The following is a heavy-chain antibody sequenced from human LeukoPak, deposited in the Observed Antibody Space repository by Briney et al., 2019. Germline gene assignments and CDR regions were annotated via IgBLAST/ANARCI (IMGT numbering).Heavy chain of an antibody. CDR2: INPNSGGT. V-gene: IGHV1-2*02. D-gene: IGHD3-16*02. CDR1: GYTFTGYY. CDR3: ARGDDMITLGGVIAD. J-gene: IGHJ4*02. Sequence: ASVKVSCKASGYTFTGYYMHWVRHAPGQGLEWMGWINPNSGGTNYAQKFQGRVTMTRDTSISTAYMELSRLRSDDTAVYYCARGDDMITLGGVIADWGQGTLVTVSS.